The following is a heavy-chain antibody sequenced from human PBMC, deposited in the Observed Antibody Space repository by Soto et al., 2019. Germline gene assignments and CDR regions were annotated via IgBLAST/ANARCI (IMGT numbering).Heavy chain of an antibody. J-gene: IGHJ6*02. CDR1: GFTFSSYW. CDR2: IKQDGSEK. CDR3: ARIASTGRGWDV. V-gene: IGHV3-7*01. Sequence: EVQLVESGGGLVQPGGSLRLTCADSGFTFSSYWMSWVRQAPVKGLEWVGNIKQDGSEKNYVVSVKGRFTISRDNAKNSLYLQRNSLRAEDTAVYYCARIASTGRGWDVWGQGTTVVVSS. D-gene: IGHD6-13*01.